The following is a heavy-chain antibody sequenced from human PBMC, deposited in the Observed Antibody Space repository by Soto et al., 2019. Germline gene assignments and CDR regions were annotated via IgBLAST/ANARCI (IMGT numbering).Heavy chain of an antibody. CDR3: TRESFYDSSGYYLYYFDY. D-gene: IGHD3-22*01. J-gene: IGHJ4*02. Sequence: GGSLRLSCEASGFTFINYAMSWVRQSPGKGLEWVSSISDTGGDSYYADSMDGRFTVSRDNSKNTLYLQMNSLKTEDTAVYYCTRESFYDSSGYYLYYFDYWGQGTLVTVSS. CDR2: ISDTGGDS. CDR1: GFTFINYA. V-gene: IGHV3-23*01.